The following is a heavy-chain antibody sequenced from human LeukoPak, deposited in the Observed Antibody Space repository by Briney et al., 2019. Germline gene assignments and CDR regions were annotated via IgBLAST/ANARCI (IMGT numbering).Heavy chain of an antibody. CDR1: GFTFSSYS. CDR3: ASRITMVRGVIY. J-gene: IGHJ4*02. V-gene: IGHV3-21*01. Sequence: GGSLRLSCAASGFTFSSYSMNWVRQAPGQGLEWVSSISSSSSYIYYADSVKGRFTISRDNAKNSLYLQMNSLRAEDTAVYYCASRITMVRGVIYWGQGTLVTVSS. CDR2: ISSSSSYI. D-gene: IGHD3-10*01.